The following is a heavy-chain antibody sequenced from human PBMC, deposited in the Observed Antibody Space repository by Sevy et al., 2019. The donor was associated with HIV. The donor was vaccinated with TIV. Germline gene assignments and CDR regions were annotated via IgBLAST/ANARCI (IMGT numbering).Heavy chain of an antibody. CDR1: GYTFINYG. Sequence: ASVKVSCKASGYTFINYGFSWVRQAPGLGLEWMGWISAYNGKTNYAQRIQDRVTMTTDTSTTTAHMELRSLTIDDTAIYYCARDTPLGFGELLFDLWGQGTLVTVSS. CDR3: ARDTPLGFGELLFDL. J-gene: IGHJ4*02. CDR2: ISAYNGKT. D-gene: IGHD3-10*01. V-gene: IGHV1-18*04.